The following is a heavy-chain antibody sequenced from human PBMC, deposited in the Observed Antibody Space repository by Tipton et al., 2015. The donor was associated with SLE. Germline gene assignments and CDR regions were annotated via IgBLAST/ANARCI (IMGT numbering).Heavy chain of an antibody. CDR2: IYSGGST. Sequence: SLRLSCAASGFTVSSNYMSWVRQAPGKGLEWVSVIYSGGSTYYADSVKGRFTISRDNSKNTLYLQMNSLRAEDTAVYYCARDLGYSYGDAFDIWGQGTMVTVSS. J-gene: IGHJ3*02. CDR3: ARDLGYSYGDAFDI. D-gene: IGHD5-18*01. V-gene: IGHV3-53*01. CDR1: GFTVSSNY.